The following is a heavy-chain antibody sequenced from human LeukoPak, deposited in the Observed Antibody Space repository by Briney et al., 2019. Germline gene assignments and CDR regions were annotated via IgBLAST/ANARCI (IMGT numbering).Heavy chain of an antibody. J-gene: IGHJ5*02. CDR2: INPNSGGT. V-gene: IGHV1-2*02. CDR3: ARDHYDFWSGYYKYNWFDP. CDR1: GYTFTGYY. Sequence: ASVKVSCKASGYTFTGYYMHWVRQAPGQGLEWMGWINPNSGGTNYAQKFQGGVTMTRDTSISTAYMELSRLRSDDTAVYYCARDHYDFWSGYYKYNWFDPWGQGTLVTVSS. D-gene: IGHD3-3*01.